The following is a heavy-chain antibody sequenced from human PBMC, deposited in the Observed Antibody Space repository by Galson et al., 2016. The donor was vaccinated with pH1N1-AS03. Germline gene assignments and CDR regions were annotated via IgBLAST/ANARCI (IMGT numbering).Heavy chain of an antibody. CDR2: INAENTDT. J-gene: IGHJ4*02. V-gene: IGHV1-3*01. D-gene: IGHD3-22*01. CDR3: ARTNYYHSSGDY. CDR1: GYTFTNYA. Sequence: SVKVSCKASGYTFTNYAVHWVRQAPGQRLEWMGWINAENTDTKYSQKFQDRVTITRDTFATTAYMELSSLRSEDTAVYYCARTNYYHSSGDYWGQGTLVTVSS.